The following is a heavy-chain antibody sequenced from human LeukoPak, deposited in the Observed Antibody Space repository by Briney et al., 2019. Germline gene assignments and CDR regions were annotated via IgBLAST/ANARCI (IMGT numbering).Heavy chain of an antibody. CDR3: VRSPIGASAY. Sequence: GASVKVSCKPSGYTFTDSYIHWVRQAPGVGLQWMGWISPNNGDTKYAEDFQDRVTMTRDTSIGTAYMELTGLTPDDTAVYYCVRSPIGASAYWGRGSLVTLSS. D-gene: IGHD3-10*01. CDR2: ISPNNGDT. V-gene: IGHV1-2*02. J-gene: IGHJ4*02. CDR1: GYTFTDSY.